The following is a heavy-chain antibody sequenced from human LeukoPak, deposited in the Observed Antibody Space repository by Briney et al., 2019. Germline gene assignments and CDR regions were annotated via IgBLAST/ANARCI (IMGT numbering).Heavy chain of an antibody. CDR3: ARAGESGNLA. CDR1: GYTFPGYY. V-gene: IGHV1-2*02. J-gene: IGHJ5*02. Sequence: GASVKVSSKASGYTFPGYYMRWVRQAPGQGLEWMGWINPNSGGTNYAQDFHGRVTMTRDTSISTAYMELSRLRSDDTAVYYCARAGESGNLAWGRGKLVNVSS. CDR2: INPNSGGT. D-gene: IGHD1-26*01.